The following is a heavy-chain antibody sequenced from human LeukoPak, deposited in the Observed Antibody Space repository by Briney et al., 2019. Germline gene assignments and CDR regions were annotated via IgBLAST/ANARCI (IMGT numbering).Heavy chain of an antibody. CDR3: AREQNWNYVGYMDV. V-gene: IGHV1-18*01. J-gene: IGHJ6*03. D-gene: IGHD1-7*01. Sequence: ASVRVSCKASGYTFTSYGISWVRQAPGQGLEGMGWISAYNGNTNYAQKLQGRVTMTTDTSTSTAYMELRSLRSDDTAVYYCAREQNWNYVGYMDVRGKGTTVTVSS. CDR1: GYTFTSYG. CDR2: ISAYNGNT.